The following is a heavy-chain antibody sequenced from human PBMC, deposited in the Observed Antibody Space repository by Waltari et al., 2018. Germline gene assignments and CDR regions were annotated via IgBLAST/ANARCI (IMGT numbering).Heavy chain of an antibody. J-gene: IGHJ6*02. Sequence: QITLEESGPTLVKPTQTLTLTCSFSGFSISTRGVGVGWIRQPPGKALEWLGIIYWHDERYYNPSLQSRLTITKGTSKNQVVLTMTDMDPVDTATYYCARRKTFNGVDVWGRGTTVTVSS. V-gene: IGHV2-5*01. CDR3: ARRKTFNGVDV. CDR1: GFSISTRGVG. CDR2: IYWHDER.